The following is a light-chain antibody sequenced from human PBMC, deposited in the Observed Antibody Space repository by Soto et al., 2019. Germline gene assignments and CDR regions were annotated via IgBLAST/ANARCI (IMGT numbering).Light chain of an antibody. V-gene: IGKV1-39*01. CDR2: AAS. CDR3: QQSYSTPRT. CDR1: RSISSY. J-gene: IGKJ1*01. Sequence: IQMTQSPSSLSASVGDRVTITCRASRSISSYLNWYQQKPGKAPKLLIYAASSLQSGVPSRFSGSGSGTDFTLTISSLQPEDFATYYCQQSYSTPRTFGQGT.